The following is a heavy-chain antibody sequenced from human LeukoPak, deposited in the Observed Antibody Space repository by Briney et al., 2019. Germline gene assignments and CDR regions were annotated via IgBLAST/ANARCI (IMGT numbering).Heavy chain of an antibody. CDR2: ISYDGSNK. D-gene: IGHD2-2*01. Sequence: PGGSLRLSCAASGFTFSSYAMHWVRQAPGKEREGVAVISYDGSNKYYADSVKGRFTISRDNSKNTLYLQMNSLRAEDTAVYYCARGMYCSSTSCRRNYWGYYFDYWGQGTLVTVSS. CDR1: GFTFSSYA. CDR3: ARGMYCSSTSCRRNYWGYYFDY. V-gene: IGHV3-30-3*01. J-gene: IGHJ4*02.